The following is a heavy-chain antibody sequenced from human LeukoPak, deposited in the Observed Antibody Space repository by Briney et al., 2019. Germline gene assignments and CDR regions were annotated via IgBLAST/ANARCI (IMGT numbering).Heavy chain of an antibody. V-gene: IGHV3-48*04. D-gene: IGHD6-19*01. CDR1: ASTFSNYW. J-gene: IGHJ3*02. Sequence: GGSLRLSCAASASTFSNYWMHRVRQAPGKGLEWVSYISSSSSTIYYADSVKGRFTISRDNAKNSLYLQMNSLRAEDTAVYYCARGSSSGWSHEAFDIWGQGTMVTVSS. CDR2: ISSSSSTI. CDR3: ARGSSSGWSHEAFDI.